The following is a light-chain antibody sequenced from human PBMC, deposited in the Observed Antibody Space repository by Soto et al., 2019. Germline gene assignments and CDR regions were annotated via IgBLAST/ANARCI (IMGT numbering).Light chain of an antibody. V-gene: IGLV1-44*01. CDR1: TSNIGSKT. Sequence: QSALTQPPSASGTPGQRVTISCSGSTSNIGSKTVSWYQQLPGSAPRVLIYNNNERPSGVPDRFSGSKSGTSASLAISGLQSEDEADYYCATWDDSRPAVFGGGTKVTVL. CDR2: NNN. CDR3: ATWDDSRPAV. J-gene: IGLJ3*02.